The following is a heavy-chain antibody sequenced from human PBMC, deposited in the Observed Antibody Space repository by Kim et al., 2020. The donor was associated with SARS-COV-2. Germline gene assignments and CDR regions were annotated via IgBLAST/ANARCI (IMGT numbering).Heavy chain of an antibody. V-gene: IGHV3-23*01. CDR3: ANHGGSMNRKINTNARGLYFYHALDV. CDR1: GVTFSTFV. J-gene: IGHJ6*02. Sequence: GGSLRLSCAASGVTFSTFVMSWVRQAPGKGLEWVSAISGSGGITQYADSVKGRFVISRDNSKNTVFLQMNSLRAEDTAVYYCANHGGSMNRKINTNARGLYFYHALDVWGPGTTVTVSS. D-gene: IGHD3-16*01. CDR2: ISGSGGIT.